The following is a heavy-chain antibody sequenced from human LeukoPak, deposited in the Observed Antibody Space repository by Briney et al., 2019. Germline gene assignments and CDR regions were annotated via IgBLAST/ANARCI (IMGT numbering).Heavy chain of an antibody. D-gene: IGHD3-22*01. Sequence: GASVKVSCKASGYTFSSYYMHWVRQAPGQGLKWMGIINPSGGSTKYAQKLQGRVTMTSDTSTSTVYMELSSLRSEDTAVYYCARDDSSGPRVYGGQETLVTVPS. J-gene: IGHJ4*02. CDR2: INPSGGST. V-gene: IGHV1-46*01. CDR3: ARDDSSGPRVY. CDR1: GYTFSSYY.